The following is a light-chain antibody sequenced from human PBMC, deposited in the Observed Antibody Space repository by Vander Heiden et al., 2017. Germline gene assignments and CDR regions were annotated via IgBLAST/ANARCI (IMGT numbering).Light chain of an antibody. V-gene: IGKV4-1*01. CDR2: GAS. CDR1: LTCLSSSNNNHY. Sequence: DIVITHSPASLASSPGVSATINCKSTLTCLSSSNNNHYLAWYQQKPGQAPKLLIYGASTRETGVPDRFSGSGSGTEFTLTISSLQAEDVAAYYCQQYNSNPRTFGQGTKVEIK. J-gene: IGKJ1*01. CDR3: QQYNSNPRT.